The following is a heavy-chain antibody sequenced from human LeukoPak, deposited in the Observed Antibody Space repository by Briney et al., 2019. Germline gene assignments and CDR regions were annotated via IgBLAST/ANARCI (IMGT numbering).Heavy chain of an antibody. CDR2: ISGSGGST. J-gene: IGHJ3*02. V-gene: IGHV3-23*01. Sequence: GGSLRLSCAASGFTFSSYAMSWVRQAPGKGLEWVSAISGSGGSTYYADSVQGRFTISRDNAKNSLYLQMNSLRVEDTAVYYCARPTGDMSTVTKDAFDIWGQGTMVTVSS. CDR3: ARPTGDMSTVTKDAFDI. D-gene: IGHD4-17*01. CDR1: GFTFSSYA.